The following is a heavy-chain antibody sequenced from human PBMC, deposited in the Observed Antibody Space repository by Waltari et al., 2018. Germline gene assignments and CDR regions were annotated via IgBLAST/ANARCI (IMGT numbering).Heavy chain of an antibody. Sequence: QVQLQESGPGLVKPSETLSLTCTVSGGSISSHYWSWIRQPPGKGLEWIGYIYYSGSTNYNPSLKSRVTISVDTSKNQFSLKLSSVTAADTAVYYCARAPIHYGDFDYWGQGTLVTVSS. CDR2: IYYSGST. V-gene: IGHV4-59*11. J-gene: IGHJ4*02. CDR3: ARAPIHYGDFDY. D-gene: IGHD4-17*01. CDR1: GGSISSHY.